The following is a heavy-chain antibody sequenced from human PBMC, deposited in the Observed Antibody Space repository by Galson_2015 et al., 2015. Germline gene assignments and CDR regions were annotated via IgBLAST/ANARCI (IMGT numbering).Heavy chain of an antibody. V-gene: IGHV3-66*01. J-gene: IGHJ6*03. Sequence: SLRLSCAASGFTVSSNYMSWVRQAPGKGLEWVSVIYSGGSTYYADSVKGRFTISRDNSKNTLYLQMNSLRAEDTAVYYCASDVSVEGYMDVWGKGTTVTVSS. CDR1: GFTVSSNY. D-gene: IGHD2-8*01. CDR3: ASDVSVEGYMDV. CDR2: IYSGGST.